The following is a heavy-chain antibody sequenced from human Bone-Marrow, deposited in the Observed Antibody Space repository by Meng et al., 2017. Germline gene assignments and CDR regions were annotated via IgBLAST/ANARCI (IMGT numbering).Heavy chain of an antibody. V-gene: IGHV3-23*01. J-gene: IGHJ4*02. D-gene: IGHD3-10*01. Sequence: GESLKISCAASGFTFSDEAMAWVRQAPGKGLEFISFISRSSTLTYDADSVKGRFTVSRDNSKNTLFLQMNSLKVDDTAMYYCAKDGSGSGTYRAFDSWGQGDLVTVSS. CDR2: ISRSSTLT. CDR3: AKDGSGSGTYRAFDS. CDR1: GFTFSDEA.